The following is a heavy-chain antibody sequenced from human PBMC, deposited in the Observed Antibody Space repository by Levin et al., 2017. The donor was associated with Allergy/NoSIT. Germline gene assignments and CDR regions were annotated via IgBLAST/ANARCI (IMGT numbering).Heavy chain of an antibody. CDR3: AKRSPTTGTSRLFYFDS. J-gene: IGHJ4*02. Sequence: GGSLRLSCAASGFTFSNCPMSWVRQAPGKGLEWVSTFGSDTFYADSVKGRFTISRDNSKSMVYLQMNTLGADDTAIYYCAKRSPTTGTSRLFYFDSWGQGILVAVSS. V-gene: IGHV3-23*01. CDR2: FGSDT. D-gene: IGHD4-17*01. CDR1: GFTFSNCP.